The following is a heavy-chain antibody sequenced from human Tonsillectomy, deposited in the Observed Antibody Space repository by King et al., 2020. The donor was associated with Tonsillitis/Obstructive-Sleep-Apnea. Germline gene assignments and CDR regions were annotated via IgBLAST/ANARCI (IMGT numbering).Heavy chain of an antibody. V-gene: IGHV4-39*01. CDR2: IYYSGST. Sequence: QLQESGPGLVKPSETLSLTCTVSGGSISSSSYYWGWIRQPPGKGLEWIGSIYYSGSTYYNPSPKSRVTISVYTPKNQFSLKLSSVTAADTAVYYCATHPYCSTTSCYSDYYYMDVWGKGTTVTVSS. J-gene: IGHJ6*03. CDR1: GGSISSSSYY. D-gene: IGHD2-2*01. CDR3: ATHPYCSTTSCYSDYYYMDV.